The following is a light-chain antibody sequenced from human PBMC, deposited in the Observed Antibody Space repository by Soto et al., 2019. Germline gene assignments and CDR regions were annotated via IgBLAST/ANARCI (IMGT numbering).Light chain of an antibody. CDR1: QSVSSN. CDR2: GAS. J-gene: IGKJ1*01. V-gene: IGKV3-20*01. Sequence: EIVLTHSPGTLTLSPGERATISCRASQSVSSNLAWYQQKPGQAPRLLIYGASTRATAIPDRFSGSGSGTDFILTISRLEPEDFAVYYCQQYGRSPWTFGQGTKV. CDR3: QQYGRSPWT.